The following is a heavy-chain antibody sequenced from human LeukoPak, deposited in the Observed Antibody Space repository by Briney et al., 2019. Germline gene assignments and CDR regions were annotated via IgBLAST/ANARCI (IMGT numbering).Heavy chain of an antibody. CDR2: IRQDESER. J-gene: IGHJ6*03. D-gene: IGHD3-16*01. CDR1: GFSFSSYW. V-gene: IGHV3-7*01. CDR3: AGDLTPRSDMDV. Sequence: GGSLRLSCEGSGFSFSSYWMTWVRQLPGKGPEWVANIRQDESERYFADSVKGRFTISRDNAKKSVYLHMSSLRAEDTALYYCAGDLTPRSDMDVWGKGTTVTISS.